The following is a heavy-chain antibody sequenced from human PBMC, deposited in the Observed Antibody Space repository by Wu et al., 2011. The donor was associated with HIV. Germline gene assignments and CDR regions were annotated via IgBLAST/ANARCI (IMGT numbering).Heavy chain of an antibody. Sequence: EWWXLHHMMEPININADSVKGRFTISRDNSNNTLYQQMNNLRDEDTAVFYCARDRAGSGSYTLLWGQGTLVTVSS. CDR3: ARDRAGSGSYTLL. D-gene: IGHD3-10*01. V-gene: IGHV3-30-3*01. J-gene: IGHJ4*02. CDR2: HHMMEPI.